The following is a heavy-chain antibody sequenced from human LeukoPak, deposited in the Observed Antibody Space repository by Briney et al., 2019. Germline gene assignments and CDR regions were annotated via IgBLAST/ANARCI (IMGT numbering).Heavy chain of an antibody. J-gene: IGHJ4*02. CDR3: AIRIAARPGSYFDY. CDR1: GASISSSY. V-gene: IGHV4-39*07. CDR2: IYYSGST. D-gene: IGHD6-6*01. Sequence: SETLSLTCTVSGASISSSYWGWIRQPPGKGLEWIGSIYYSGSTYYNPSLKSRVTISVDTSKNQLSLKLSSVTAADTAVYYCAIRIAARPGSYFDYWGQGTLVTVSS.